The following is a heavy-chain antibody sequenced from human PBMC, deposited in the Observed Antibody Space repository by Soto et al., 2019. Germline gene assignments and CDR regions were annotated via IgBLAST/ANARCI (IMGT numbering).Heavy chain of an antibody. V-gene: IGHV3-33*01. J-gene: IGHJ4*02. CDR2: IWYDGNNK. Sequence: GGSLRLSXAASGFTFSIYGMNWVRQAPGKGLEWVAFIWYDGNNKYYADSVKGRFTISRDNSKNTLYLQMNSLRAEDTAVYYCARDGRDYGSGSYPIDFWGQGTLVTVSS. CDR1: GFTFSIYG. CDR3: ARDGRDYGSGSYPIDF. D-gene: IGHD3-10*01.